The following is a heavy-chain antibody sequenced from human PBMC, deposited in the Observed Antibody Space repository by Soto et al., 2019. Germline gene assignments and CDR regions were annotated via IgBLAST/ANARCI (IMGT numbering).Heavy chain of an antibody. J-gene: IGHJ4*02. CDR1: GFTFRDYY. D-gene: IGHD2-15*01. CDR3: AKDLVGSNADYYDY. V-gene: IGHV3-11*01. CDR2: ISPDGGNV. Sequence: GGSLRLSCAASGFTFRDYYMTWLRQAPGKGLEWVSYISPDGGNVYYADSVKGRFTISRENSKNSLYLQMNSLRAEDTAVYYCAKDLVGSNADYYDYWGQGTLVTVSS.